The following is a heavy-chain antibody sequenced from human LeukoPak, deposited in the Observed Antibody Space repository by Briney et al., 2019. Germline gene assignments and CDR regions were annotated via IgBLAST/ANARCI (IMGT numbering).Heavy chain of an antibody. J-gene: IGHJ4*02. D-gene: IGHD1-26*01. Sequence: PSETLSLTCTASGGSISGYFWSWIRQSPGKGLEWIAYIRYGGDSNYNPSLRSRVTISIDMSKNQFSLNLSSVTAADTAVYYCARHRDGGTYPLDYWGQGTLVTVSS. CDR2: IRYGGDS. CDR1: GGSISGYF. CDR3: ARHRDGGTYPLDY. V-gene: IGHV4-59*08.